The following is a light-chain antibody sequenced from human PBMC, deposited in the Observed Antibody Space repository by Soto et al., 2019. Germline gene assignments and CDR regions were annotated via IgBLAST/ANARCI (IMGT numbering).Light chain of an antibody. CDR2: GAS. Sequence: EIVLTQSPGTLSLAPGERATLSCRASQSVSSSYLAWYQQKPGQPPRLLIYGASSRATGIPDRFSGGGSGTDFALPISTREREDFEVYYCQLETFGRGTMVEIK. CDR3: QLET. CDR1: QSVSSSY. J-gene: IGKJ1*01. V-gene: IGKV3-20*01.